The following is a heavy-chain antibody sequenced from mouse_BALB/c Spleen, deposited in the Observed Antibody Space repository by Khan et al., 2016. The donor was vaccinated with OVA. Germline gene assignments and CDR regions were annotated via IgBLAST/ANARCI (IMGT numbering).Heavy chain of an antibody. CDR2: ISPGSGDT. CDR1: GYTFTDYY. J-gene: IGHJ3*01. CDR3: ARRNYFGYTFAY. D-gene: IGHD1-2*01. V-gene: IGHV1-77*01. Sequence: QIQLVQSGAELARPGASVKLSCKASGYTFTDYYINWVKQRTGQGLEWIGEISPGSGDTYYNEKFKGKATLPADKSTTTAYMQLSSLTSEASAVYFCARRNYFGYTFAYWGQGTLVTVSA.